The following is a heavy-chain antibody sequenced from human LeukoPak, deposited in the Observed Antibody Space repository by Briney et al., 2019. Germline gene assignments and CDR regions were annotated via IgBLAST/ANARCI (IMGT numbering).Heavy chain of an antibody. J-gene: IGHJ3*02. CDR3: DKALSVRGVTSADDAFDI. V-gene: IGHV3-23*01. CDR2: VSRSGDGT. CDR1: GFTFSTYA. D-gene: IGHD3-10*01. Sequence: GGSLRLSCAASGFTFSTYALSWVRQAPGKGLEWVSAVSRSGDGTDYADSVKGRFTISRDNSKNSLYLQMNSLRAEDTAVYYCDKALSVRGVTSADDAFDIWGQGTVVTVSS.